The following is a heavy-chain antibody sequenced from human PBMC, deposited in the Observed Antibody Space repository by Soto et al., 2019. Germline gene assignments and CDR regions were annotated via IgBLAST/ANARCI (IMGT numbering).Heavy chain of an antibody. CDR2: IYTSGST. CDR3: ARERLENWNSPRTAHNWFDP. V-gene: IGHV4-4*07. Sequence: SETLSLTCTVSGGSISSDYWSWIRQPAGKGLEWIGRIYTSGSTNYNPSLKSRVTMSVDTSKNQFSLKLSSVTAADTAVYYCARERLENWNSPRTAHNWFDPWGQGTLVTVSS. D-gene: IGHD1-7*01. J-gene: IGHJ5*02. CDR1: GGSISSDY.